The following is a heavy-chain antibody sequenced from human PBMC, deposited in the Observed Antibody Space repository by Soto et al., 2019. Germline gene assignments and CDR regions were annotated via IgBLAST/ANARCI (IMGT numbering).Heavy chain of an antibody. Sequence: QVQLVESGGGLVKPGGSLRLSCAASGFTFSDYYMTWIRQAPGSGLEWVSYISSSSGTISYANSVKGRFTISGDNAPNALYLQMTSLRAEDTAVYSCARGTYRSKTDFAYWGQGTLVTVSS. D-gene: IGHD6-13*01. CDR2: ISSSSGTI. J-gene: IGHJ4*02. CDR3: ARGTYRSKTDFAY. CDR1: GFTFSDYY. V-gene: IGHV3-11*01.